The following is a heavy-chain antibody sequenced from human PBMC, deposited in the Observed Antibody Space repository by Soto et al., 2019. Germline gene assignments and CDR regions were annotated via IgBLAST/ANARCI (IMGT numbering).Heavy chain of an antibody. Sequence: QVQLVQSGAEVKKPGSSVKVSCKASGGTFSSYAISWVRQAPGQGLEWMGGIIPMFGTANNAQKFQGRVTITEDESTSTAYMELSSLRSEDTAVYYCAKNTAMAGGYYGMDVWGQGTTVTVSS. D-gene: IGHD5-18*01. J-gene: IGHJ6*02. CDR2: IIPMFGTA. CDR1: GGTFSSYA. V-gene: IGHV1-69*01. CDR3: AKNTAMAGGYYGMDV.